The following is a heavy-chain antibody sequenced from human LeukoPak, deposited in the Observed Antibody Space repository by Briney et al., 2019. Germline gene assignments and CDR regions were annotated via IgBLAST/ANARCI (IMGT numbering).Heavy chain of an antibody. J-gene: IGHJ4*02. CDR1: GFTFSSFS. CDR2: ITPTSSYI. CDR3: VRSRRSSATGGYYYYYDY. Sequence: PGGSLTLSCGASGFTFSSFSMNWVRQAPGKGLEWVSSITPTSSYIYYADSVRGRFTISRDNAKNSLFLQMDSLSAEDTAVYYCVRSRRSSATGGYYYYYDYWGQGILVTVSS. V-gene: IGHV3-21*01. D-gene: IGHD3-22*01.